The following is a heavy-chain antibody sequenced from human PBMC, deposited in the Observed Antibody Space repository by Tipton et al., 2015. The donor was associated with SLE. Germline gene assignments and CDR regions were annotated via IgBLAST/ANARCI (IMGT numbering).Heavy chain of an antibody. CDR1: GFTFSNAW. V-gene: IGHV3-15*01. J-gene: IGHJ4*02. Sequence: SLRLSCAASGFTFSNAWMSWVRQAPGKGLEWVGRIKSKTDGGTTDYAAPVKGRFTISRDDSKNTLYLQMNSLKTEDTAVYYCTTAHYYDSSTPELFDYWGQGTLVTVSS. D-gene: IGHD3-22*01. CDR3: TTAHYYDSSTPELFDY. CDR2: IKSKTDGGTT.